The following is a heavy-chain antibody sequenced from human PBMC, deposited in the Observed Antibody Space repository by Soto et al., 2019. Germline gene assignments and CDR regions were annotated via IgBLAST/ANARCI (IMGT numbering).Heavy chain of an antibody. V-gene: IGHV1-2*02. CDR3: AREGITMVRGVILHYYYYGMDV. CDR2: INPNSGGT. D-gene: IGHD3-10*01. CDR1: GYTFTGSY. Sequence: GASVKVSCKASGYTFTGSYMHWVRQAPGQGLEWMGWINPNSGGTNYAQKFQGRVTMTRDTSISTAYMELSRLRSDDTAVYYCAREGITMVRGVILHYYYYGMDVWGQGTTVTVSS. J-gene: IGHJ6*02.